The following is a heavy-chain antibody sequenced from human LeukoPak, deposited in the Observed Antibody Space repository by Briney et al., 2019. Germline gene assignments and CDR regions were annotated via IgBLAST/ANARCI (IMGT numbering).Heavy chain of an antibody. D-gene: IGHD4-17*01. V-gene: IGHV1-2*02. CDR3: AKGTFSTTVTTFLDY. CDR1: GYTFTGYY. J-gene: IGHJ4*02. CDR2: INPNSGGT. Sequence: GASVKVSCKASGYTFTGYYMHWVRQAPGQGLEWMGWINPNSGGTNYAQKFQGRVTMTRDTSISTAYMELSRLRSDDTAVCYCAKGTFSTTVTTFLDYWGQGTLVTVSS.